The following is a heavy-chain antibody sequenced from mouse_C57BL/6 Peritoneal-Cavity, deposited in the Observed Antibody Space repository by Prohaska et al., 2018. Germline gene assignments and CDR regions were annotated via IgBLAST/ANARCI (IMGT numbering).Heavy chain of an antibody. V-gene: IGHV1-69*02. CDR1: GYTFTSYW. J-gene: IGHJ2*01. Sequence: KASGYTFTSYWMHWLKQRPGQGLEWIGDIDSSDSYTNYNQKFKGKATLTVDKASSTAYMQLSSLTSEDSAVYYCARWYYGSSFDYWGQGTTLTVSS. CDR2: IDSSDSYT. D-gene: IGHD1-1*01. CDR3: ARWYYGSSFDY.